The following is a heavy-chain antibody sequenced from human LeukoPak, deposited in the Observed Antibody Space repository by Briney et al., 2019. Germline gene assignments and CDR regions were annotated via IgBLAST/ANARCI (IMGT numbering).Heavy chain of an antibody. CDR3: AREHNSAFAY. Sequence: GGSLRLSCAASGFTFRSYWMSWVRQAPGKGLEWVANINQDGSEEYYVDSVKGRFTISRDNAKNSLYLQMNMLRAEATAVYCCAREHNSAFAYWGQGALVTVSS. CDR1: GFTFRSYW. J-gene: IGHJ4*02. D-gene: IGHD6-19*01. V-gene: IGHV3-7*01. CDR2: INQDGSEE.